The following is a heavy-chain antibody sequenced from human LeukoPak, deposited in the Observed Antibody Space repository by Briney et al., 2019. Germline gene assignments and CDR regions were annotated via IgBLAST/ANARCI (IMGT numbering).Heavy chain of an antibody. CDR1: SGSISSSNYY. CDR2: ISTIGST. D-gene: IGHD2-15*01. Sequence: SETLSLTCTVSSGSISSSNYYWSWIRQPAGKGLEWIGRISTIGSTNYNPSLNSRVTISIDTSKNQFSLKLSSVTAADTAVYYCARGGSVVVVAATPYNWFDPWGQGTLVTVSS. CDR3: ARGGSVVVVAATPYNWFDP. J-gene: IGHJ5*02. V-gene: IGHV4-61*02.